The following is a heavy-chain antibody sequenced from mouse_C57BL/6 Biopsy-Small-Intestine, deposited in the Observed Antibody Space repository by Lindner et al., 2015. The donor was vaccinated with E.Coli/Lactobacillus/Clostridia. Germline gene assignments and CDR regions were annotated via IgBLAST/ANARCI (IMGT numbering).Heavy chain of an antibody. D-gene: IGHD2-2*01. CDR1: GYTFTGYN. CDR2: INPNSGGT. CDR3: VRGVTTYFDY. Sequence: VQLQESGPELVKPGASVKMSCKASGYTFTGYNMHWVKQSHGKSLEWIGYINPNSGGTNYNQNFKGKATLTVNKSSSTAYMELRSLTSEDSAVYYCVRGVTTYFDYWGQGTTLTVSS. J-gene: IGHJ2*01. V-gene: IGHV1-22*01.